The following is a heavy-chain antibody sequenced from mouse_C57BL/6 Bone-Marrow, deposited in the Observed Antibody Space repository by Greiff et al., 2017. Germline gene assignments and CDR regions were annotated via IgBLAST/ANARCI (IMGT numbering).Heavy chain of an antibody. J-gene: IGHJ2*01. Sequence: LVESGPELVKPGASVKLSCKASGYTFTSYDINWVKQRPGQGLEWIGWIYPRDGSTKYNEKFKGKATLTVDTSSSTAYMELHSLTSEDSAVYFCAREGGSSYYYFDYWGQGTTLTVSS. V-gene: IGHV1-85*01. CDR3: AREGGSSYYYFDY. CDR1: GYTFTSYD. D-gene: IGHD1-1*01. CDR2: IYPRDGST.